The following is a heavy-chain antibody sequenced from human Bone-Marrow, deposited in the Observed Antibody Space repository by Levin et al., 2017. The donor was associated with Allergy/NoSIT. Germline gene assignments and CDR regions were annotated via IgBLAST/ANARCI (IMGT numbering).Heavy chain of an antibody. D-gene: IGHD1-26*01. J-gene: IGHJ4*02. V-gene: IGHV1-18*01. Sequence: ASVKVSCKASGYTFTSYGISWVRQAPGQGLEWMGWISAYNGNTNYAQKLQGRVTMTTDTSTSTAYMELRSLRSDDTAVYYCARDRPFVDSGSYWESYFDYWGQGTLVTVSS. CDR3: ARDRPFVDSGSYWESYFDY. CDR2: ISAYNGNT. CDR1: GYTFTSYG.